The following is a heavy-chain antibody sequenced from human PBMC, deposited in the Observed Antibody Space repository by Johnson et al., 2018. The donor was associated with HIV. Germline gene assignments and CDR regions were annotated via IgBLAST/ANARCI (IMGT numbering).Heavy chain of an antibody. V-gene: IGHV3-15*01. D-gene: IGHD3-10*01. Sequence: VQLVESGGGLVQSGGSLRLSCAASGFTFSRYWMSWVRQAPGKGLEWVGRIKSKSDGGTTDSAAPVKGRFTISRDDSKNTLYLQMNSLKTEDTAVYYCTTGISWFGAITFDIWGQGTMVTVSS. CDR3: TTGISWFGAITFDI. CDR2: IKSKSDGGTT. CDR1: GFTFSRYW. J-gene: IGHJ3*02.